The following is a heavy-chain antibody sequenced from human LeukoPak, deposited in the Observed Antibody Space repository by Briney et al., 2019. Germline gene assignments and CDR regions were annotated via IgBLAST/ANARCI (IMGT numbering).Heavy chain of an antibody. CDR1: GYSFTSYW. V-gene: IGHV5-51*01. CDR2: IYPGDSDT. CDR3: ARGARIAARPYYFDY. D-gene: IGHD6-6*01. Sequence: GETLKISCKGSGYSFTSYWIGWVRQMPGKGLEWMGIIYPGDSDTRYSPSFQGQVTISADKSISTAYLQWSSLKASDTAMYYCARGARIAARPYYFDYWGQGTLVTVSS. J-gene: IGHJ4*02.